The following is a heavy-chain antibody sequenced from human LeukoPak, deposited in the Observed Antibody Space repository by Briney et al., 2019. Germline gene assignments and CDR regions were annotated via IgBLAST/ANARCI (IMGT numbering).Heavy chain of an antibody. CDR2: IDKKDKGYATAT. D-gene: IGHD1-26*01. J-gene: IGHJ5*02. CDR3: TRDSGTYNWFDP. V-gene: IGHV3-73*01. Sequence: GGSLKLSGAASGFTFSGSAIHWVRQSSGKGLEWVGQIDKKDKGYATATAYAASVKCRFTISRDHSINTAYLQMKSLKTEDTALYYCTRDSGTYNWFDPWGQGTLVTVSS. CDR1: GFTFSGSA.